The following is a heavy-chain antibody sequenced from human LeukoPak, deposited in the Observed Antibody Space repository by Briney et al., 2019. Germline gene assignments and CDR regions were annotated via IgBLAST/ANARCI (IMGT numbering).Heavy chain of an antibody. J-gene: IGHJ4*02. D-gene: IGHD6-6*01. CDR3: ASYEYSSSWVNSFDY. Sequence: SETLSLTCAVSGYSISSGYYWGWIRQPPGKGLEWIGSIYHSGSTYYNPSLKSRVTISVDTSKNQFSLKLSSVTAADTAVYYCASYEYSSSWVNSFDYWGQGTLVTVSS. CDR2: IYHSGST. CDR1: GYSISSGYY. V-gene: IGHV4-38-2*01.